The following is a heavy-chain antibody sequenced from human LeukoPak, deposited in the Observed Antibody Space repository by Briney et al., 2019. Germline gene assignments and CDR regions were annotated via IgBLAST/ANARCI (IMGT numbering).Heavy chain of an antibody. CDR2: FDPEDGET. CDR1: GYTLTELS. J-gene: IGHJ4*02. D-gene: IGHD3-22*01. Sequence: ASVKVSCKVSGYTLTELSMHWVRQAPGKGLEWMGGFDPEDGETIYAQKFQGRVTMTEDTSTDTAYMELSGLRSEDTAVYYCATLDSSGYYRTYYFDYWGQGTLVTISS. CDR3: ATLDSSGYYRTYYFDY. V-gene: IGHV1-24*01.